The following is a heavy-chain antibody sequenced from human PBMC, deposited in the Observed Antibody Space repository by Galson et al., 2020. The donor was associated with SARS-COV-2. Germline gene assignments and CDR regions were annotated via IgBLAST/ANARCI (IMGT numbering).Heavy chain of an antibody. Sequence: SETLSLTCTVSGGSISSGSYYWSWIRQPAGKGLEWIGRIYTSGSTNYNPSLKSRVTISVDTSKNQFSLKLSSVTAADTAVYYCARDALFDGMDVWGQGTTVTVAS. CDR1: GGSISSGSYY. CDR3: ARDALFDGMDV. D-gene: IGHD3-3*01. CDR2: IYTSGST. J-gene: IGHJ6*02. V-gene: IGHV4-61*02.